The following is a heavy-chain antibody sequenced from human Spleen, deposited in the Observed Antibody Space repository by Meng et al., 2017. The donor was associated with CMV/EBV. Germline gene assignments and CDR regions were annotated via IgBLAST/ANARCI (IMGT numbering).Heavy chain of an antibody. V-gene: IGHV3-21*01. CDR3: ATRIGTGYTND. D-gene: IGHD6-13*01. J-gene: IGHJ4*02. CDR2: ISSSSRYI. Sequence: GGSLRLSCAASGFTFSGYSMNWVRQAPGKGLEWVSMISSSSRYIYYADSVKGRFTISRDNADNSLYLQMNNLRADDTAVYYCATRIGTGYTNDWGQGTLVTVSS. CDR1: GFTFSGYS.